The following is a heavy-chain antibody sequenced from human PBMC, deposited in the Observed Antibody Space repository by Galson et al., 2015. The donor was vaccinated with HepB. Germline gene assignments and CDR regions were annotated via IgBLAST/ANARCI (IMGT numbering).Heavy chain of an antibody. Sequence: QSGAEVKKPGESLKISCKGSGYRFTNYWIVWVRQMPGKGLEWMGIIFPGDSDTRYSPSFQGQVTISADKSISTAYLQWSSLKASDTAIYYCTRLLNPDPPVGAMLGFDSWGQGTLVTVSS. CDR2: IFPGDSDT. CDR1: GYRFTNYW. D-gene: IGHD1-26*01. J-gene: IGHJ4*02. CDR3: TRLLNPDPPVGAMLGFDS. V-gene: IGHV5-51*03.